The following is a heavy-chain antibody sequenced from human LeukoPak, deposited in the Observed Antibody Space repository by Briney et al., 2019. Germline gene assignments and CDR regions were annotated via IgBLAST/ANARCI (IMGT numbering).Heavy chain of an antibody. CDR3: ARDLVNCSSTSCYYYYYYYMDV. J-gene: IGHJ6*03. Sequence: GGSVKVSCKASGYTFTRYYMHWVRQAPGQGLEWMGWINPNSGGPNYAQKFQGRVTMTRDTSISTAYMELSRLRSDDTAVYYCARDLVNCSSTSCYYYYYYYMDVWGKGTTVTVSS. D-gene: IGHD2-2*01. CDR1: GYTFTRYY. V-gene: IGHV1-2*02. CDR2: INPNSGGP.